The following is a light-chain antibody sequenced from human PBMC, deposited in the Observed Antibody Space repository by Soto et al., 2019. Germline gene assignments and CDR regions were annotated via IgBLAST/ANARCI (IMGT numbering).Light chain of an antibody. J-gene: IGKJ4*01. CDR3: QQRSNWLT. CDR2: DAS. Sequence: EIVLTQSPATLSLSPGERATLSCRASQRVSSYLAWYQQKPGQAPRLLIYDASNRATGIPARFSGSGSGTDFTLTISSLEPEDFAVYYCQQRSNWLTFGGGTKVEIE. CDR1: QRVSSY. V-gene: IGKV3-11*01.